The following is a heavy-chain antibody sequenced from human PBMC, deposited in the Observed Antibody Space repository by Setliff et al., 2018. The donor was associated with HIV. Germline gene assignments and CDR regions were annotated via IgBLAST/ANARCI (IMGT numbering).Heavy chain of an antibody. CDR2: IHTSGNT. J-gene: IGHJ4*02. V-gene: IGHV4-61*02. D-gene: IGHD1-26*01. Sequence: PSETLSLPCTVSGGSISSGDYYWTWIRQPAGKGLQWIGRIHTSGNTNYNPSLKSRVTISVDTSKNQFSLKLSSVTAADTAVYYCARGPGVGFDSWGQGTLVTVSS. CDR1: GGSISSGDYY. CDR3: ARGPGVGFDS.